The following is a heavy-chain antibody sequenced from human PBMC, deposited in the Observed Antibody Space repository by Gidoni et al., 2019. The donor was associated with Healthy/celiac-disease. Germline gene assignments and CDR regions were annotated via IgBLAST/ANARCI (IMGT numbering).Heavy chain of an antibody. Sequence: QLQLQESVPGLVKPSETLSLTCTVSGGSISISSYSWGWIRQPPGKGLEWIGSIYYSGSTYYNPSLKSRVTISVDTSKNQFSLKLSSVTAADTAVYYCASLQYGIAAAGTMEIYYYYYGMDVWGQGTTVTVS. V-gene: IGHV4-39*01. CDR2: IYYSGST. J-gene: IGHJ6*02. CDR1: GGSISISSYS. D-gene: IGHD6-13*01. CDR3: ASLQYGIAAAGTMEIYYYYYGMDV.